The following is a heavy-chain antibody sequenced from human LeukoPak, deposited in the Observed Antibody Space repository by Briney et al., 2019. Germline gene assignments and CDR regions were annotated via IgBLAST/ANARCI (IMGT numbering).Heavy chain of an antibody. J-gene: IGHJ6*03. D-gene: IGHD2-21*02. CDR1: GLTFSSYW. V-gene: IGHV3-74*01. Sequence: PGGSLRLSCAASGLTFSSYWMHWVRQAPGKGLLWVSRINSDGSSTSYADSVKGRFTISRDNAKNTLYLQMNSLRAEDTAVYYCARDWVTAAPPNYYYYYYMDVWGKGTTVTVSS. CDR2: INSDGSST. CDR3: ARDWVTAAPPNYYYYYYMDV.